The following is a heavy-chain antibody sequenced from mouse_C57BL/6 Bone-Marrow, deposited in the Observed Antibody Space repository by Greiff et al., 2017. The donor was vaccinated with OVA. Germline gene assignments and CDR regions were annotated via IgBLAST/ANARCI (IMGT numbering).Heavy chain of an antibody. CDR1: GYTFTSYW. J-gene: IGHJ4*01. Sequence: VQLQQPGAELVKPGASVKLSCKASGYTFTSYWMHWVKQRPGQGLEWIGMIHPNSGSTNYNEKFKGKATLTADKSSSTAYMELRSLTSEDSAVYFCARWASSSIGYWGQGTSVTVSS. CDR2: IHPNSGST. CDR3: ARWASSSIGY. V-gene: IGHV1-64*01.